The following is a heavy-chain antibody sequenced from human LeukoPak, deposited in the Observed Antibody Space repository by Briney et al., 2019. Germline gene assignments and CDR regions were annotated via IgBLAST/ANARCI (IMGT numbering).Heavy chain of an antibody. J-gene: IGHJ4*02. D-gene: IGHD3-3*01. CDR1: GYTFTSYG. Sequence: GASVKVSCKASGYTFTSYGISWVRQAPGQGLEWMGWISAYNGNTNYAQKLQGRVTMTTDTSTSTAYMELRSLRSDDTAVYYCARDVLRFLEWFPDYWGQGTLVTVSS. V-gene: IGHV1-18*01. CDR2: ISAYNGNT. CDR3: ARDVLRFLEWFPDY.